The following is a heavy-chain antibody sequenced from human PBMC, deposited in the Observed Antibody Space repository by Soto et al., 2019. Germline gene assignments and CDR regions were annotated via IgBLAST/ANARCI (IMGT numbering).Heavy chain of an antibody. CDR1: GFSLSTSGVG. J-gene: IGHJ4*02. Sequence: QITLKESGPTLVKPTQPLTLTFTFYGFSLSTSGVGVGWIRQPPGKALEWLALIYWDDDKRYSPSLKSRLTITKDTSKNQVVLTMTNMEPVDTATYYCARADVLPFDYWGQGTLVTVSS. CDR3: ARADVLPFDY. D-gene: IGHD2-15*01. CDR2: IYWDDDK. V-gene: IGHV2-5*02.